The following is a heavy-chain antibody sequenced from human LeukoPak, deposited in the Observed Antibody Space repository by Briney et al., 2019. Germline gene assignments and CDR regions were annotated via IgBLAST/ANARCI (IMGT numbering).Heavy chain of an antibody. CDR2: IYYSGST. CDR3: ARRPREQQLVLRGEPLDY. CDR1: GGSISSSSYY. V-gene: IGHV4-39*01. D-gene: IGHD6-13*01. Sequence: SETLSLTCTVSGGSISSSSYYWGWIRQPPGKGLEWIGSIYYSGSTYYNPSLKSRVTISVDTSKNQFSLKLSSVTAADTAVYYCARRPREQQLVLRGEPLDYWGQGTLVTVSS. J-gene: IGHJ4*02.